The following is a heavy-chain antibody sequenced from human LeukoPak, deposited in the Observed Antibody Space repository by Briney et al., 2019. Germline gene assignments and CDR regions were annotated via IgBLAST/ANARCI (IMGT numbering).Heavy chain of an antibody. CDR1: GFTFSSYS. J-gene: IGHJ4*02. V-gene: IGHV3-21*01. CDR3: VRDISY. Sequence: GGSLRLSCAASGFTFSSYSMSWVRQAPGKGLEWVSSISSSSTYIYYADSVKGRFTISRDDARNSLYLQMNSLGVEDTAMYYCVRDISYWGQGTLVTVSS. CDR2: ISSSSTYI.